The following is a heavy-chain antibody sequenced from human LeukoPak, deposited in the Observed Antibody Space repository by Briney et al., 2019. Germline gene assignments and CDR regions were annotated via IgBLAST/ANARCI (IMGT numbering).Heavy chain of an antibody. D-gene: IGHD2-21*02. V-gene: IGHV4-4*02. Sequence: PSGTLSLTCAVSGGSISSSNWWSWVRPPPGKGLDWIGVIYHSGSTNYNPSLKSRVAISVDKSKNQFSLKLSSVTAADTAVYYCAVYCGGDCYSGVNNWFDPWGQGTLVTVSS. CDR2: IYHSGST. J-gene: IGHJ5*02. CDR3: AVYCGGDCYSGVNNWFDP. CDR1: GGSISSSNW.